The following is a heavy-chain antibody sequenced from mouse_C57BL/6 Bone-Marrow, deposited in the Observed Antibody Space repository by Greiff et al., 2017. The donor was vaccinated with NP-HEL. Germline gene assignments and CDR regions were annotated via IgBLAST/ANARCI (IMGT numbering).Heavy chain of an antibody. CDR2: IYPGDGDT. Sequence: VQLQQSGAELVKPGASVKISCKASGYAFSSYWMNWVKQRPGKGLEWIGQIYPGDGDTNYNGKFKGKATLTADKSSSTAYMQLSSLTSEDSAVYFCARSGTHGSSVYYAMDYWGQGTSVTVSS. CDR1: GYAFSSYW. D-gene: IGHD1-1*01. V-gene: IGHV1-80*01. CDR3: ARSGTHGSSVYYAMDY. J-gene: IGHJ4*01.